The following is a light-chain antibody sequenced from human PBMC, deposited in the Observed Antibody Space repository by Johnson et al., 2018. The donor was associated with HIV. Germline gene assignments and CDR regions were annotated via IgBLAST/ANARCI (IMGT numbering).Light chain of an antibody. Sequence: QSVLTQPPSVSAAPGQKVTISCSGSSSNIGRNYVSWYQQLPGTAPKLLIFDNNKRPSGIPDRFSGSKSGTSATLGITGLQTGDEAEYYCGTWDSSLSAYVFGTGTKVTVL. CDR3: GTWDSSLSAYV. J-gene: IGLJ1*01. V-gene: IGLV1-51*01. CDR2: DNN. CDR1: SSNIGRNY.